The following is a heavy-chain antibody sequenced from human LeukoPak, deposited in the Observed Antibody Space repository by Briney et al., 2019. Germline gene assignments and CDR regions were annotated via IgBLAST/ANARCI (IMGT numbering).Heavy chain of an antibody. CDR3: ARDQYPVHDDYPGLDV. J-gene: IGHJ6*02. V-gene: IGHV3-30*04. CDR2: ISSDGTNK. Sequence: GGSLRLSCGASGFTFSAYAIHWVRQAPGKGLEGVAYISSDGTNKYYADSVKGRFTISRDNSKNTLHLQMDSLRTDDTALYYCARDQYPVHDDYPGLDVWGQGTTVTVSS. CDR1: GFTFSAYA. D-gene: IGHD1-1*01.